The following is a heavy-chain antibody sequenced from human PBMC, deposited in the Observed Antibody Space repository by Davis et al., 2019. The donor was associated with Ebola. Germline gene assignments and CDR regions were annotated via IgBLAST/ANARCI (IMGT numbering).Heavy chain of an antibody. J-gene: IGHJ4*02. V-gene: IGHV3-48*04. CDR2: ISSSGSTI. Sequence: GESLKISCAGSGFTFSAYSMNWVRQAPGKGLEWVSYISSSGSTIYYADSVKGRFTISRDNAKNSLYLQMNSLRAEDTAVYYCARDHQRGYSGYVSWGQGTLVTVSS. CDR1: GFTFSAYS. CDR3: ARDHQRGYSGYVS. D-gene: IGHD5-12*01.